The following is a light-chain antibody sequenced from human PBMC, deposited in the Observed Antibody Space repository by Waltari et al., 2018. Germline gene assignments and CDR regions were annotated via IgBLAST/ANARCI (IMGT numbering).Light chain of an antibody. CDR2: ANS. CDR3: QSYDSSLSDWV. CDR1: SSNIGAGYL. J-gene: IGLJ2*01. V-gene: IGLV1-40*01. Sequence: QSVLTQPPSVSGAPGQRVAISCTGSSSNIGAGYLVHWYQQLPGTAPKLLIYANSNRPSGVPDRFSGSKSGTSASLAITGLQAEDEADYYCQSYDSSLSDWVFGGGTKLTVL.